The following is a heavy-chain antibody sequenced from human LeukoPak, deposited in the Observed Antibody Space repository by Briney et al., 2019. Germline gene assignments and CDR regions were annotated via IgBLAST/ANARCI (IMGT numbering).Heavy chain of an antibody. Sequence: GGSLRLSCAASGFTFSSYAMSWVRQAPGKGLEWVSAISGSGGSTYYADSVKGRLTISRDNSKNTLYLQMNSLRAEDTAVYYCAKDRIHSSSWSDYWGQGTLVTVSS. J-gene: IGHJ4*02. CDR3: AKDRIHSSSWSDY. CDR2: ISGSGGST. CDR1: GFTFSSYA. D-gene: IGHD6-13*01. V-gene: IGHV3-23*01.